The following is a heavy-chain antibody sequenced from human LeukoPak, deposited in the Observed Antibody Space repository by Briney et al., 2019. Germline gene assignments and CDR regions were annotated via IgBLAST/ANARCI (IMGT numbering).Heavy chain of an antibody. D-gene: IGHD2-15*01. Sequence: GASVKVSCKASGGTFSSYAISWVRQAPGQGLEWMGGIIPIFGTANYAQKFQGRVTITADKSTSTAYMELSSLRSEDTAVYYCAKLGYCSGGSCFRFDPWGQGTLVTVSS. CDR3: AKLGYCSGGSCFRFDP. CDR2: IIPIFGTA. V-gene: IGHV1-69*06. J-gene: IGHJ5*02. CDR1: GGTFSSYA.